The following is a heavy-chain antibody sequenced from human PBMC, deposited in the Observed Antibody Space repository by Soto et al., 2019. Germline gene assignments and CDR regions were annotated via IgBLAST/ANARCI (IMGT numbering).Heavy chain of an antibody. CDR1: GFTFSTYV. J-gene: IGHJ4*02. V-gene: IGHV3-23*01. CDR2: ISDRGDTT. D-gene: IGHD3-16*02. Sequence: EVQLLESGGDLVQPGGSLRLSCAASGFTFSTYVMDWVRQAPGKGLEWVSMISDRGDTTYYPDAVKGLFTISRDNSKNTVYLQMTSLTAEDTGKYFCAKVPAPYRYYFDYWGQGTLVTVSS. CDR3: AKVPAPYRYYFDY.